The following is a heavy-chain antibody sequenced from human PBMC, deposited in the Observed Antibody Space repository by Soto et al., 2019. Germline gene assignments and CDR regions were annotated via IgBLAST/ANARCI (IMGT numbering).Heavy chain of an antibody. CDR1: GFTLSDAY. Sequence: EVQLGESGGGLVQPGGSLRLSCAGSGFTLSDAYIDWVRQYPGKGLERVRRSRDQPQGYSTAYAASVKGRFTTSRDESNNSAYMQMNSLKTEETAVYYCVRATYFSDSSGYTRCRDYWGQGTLVTVAS. J-gene: IGHJ4*02. V-gene: IGHV3-72*01. D-gene: IGHD3-22*01. CDR2: SRDQPQGYST. CDR3: VRATYFSDSSGYTRCRDY.